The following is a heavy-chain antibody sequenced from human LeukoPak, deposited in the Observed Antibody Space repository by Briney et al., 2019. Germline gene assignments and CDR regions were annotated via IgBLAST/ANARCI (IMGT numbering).Heavy chain of an antibody. Sequence: LGESLKISCKGSGYSFTTYWISWVRQMPGKGLEWMGRIGPSDSYTNYSPSFQGHVTISADRSISTAYLQWSSLQASDTAIYYCARHSGSYASSDYWGQGTLVTVSS. CDR2: IGPSDSYT. D-gene: IGHD3-16*01. J-gene: IGHJ4*02. CDR3: ARHSGSYASSDY. V-gene: IGHV5-10-1*01. CDR1: GYSFTTYW.